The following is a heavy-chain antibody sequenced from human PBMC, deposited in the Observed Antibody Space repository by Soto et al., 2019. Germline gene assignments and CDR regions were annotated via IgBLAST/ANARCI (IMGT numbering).Heavy chain of an antibody. CDR2: VSPYSGNT. V-gene: IGHV1-18*01. CDR1: GYTFISYA. CDR3: ARDFLTRTPLGRATAKFYYFGMAG. J-gene: IGHJ6*01. D-gene: IGHD3-9*01. Sequence: ASVKVSCKASGYTFISYAISWVRQVPGQGLEWMGRVSPYSGNTDSAQKFQGRVTMTTDTSTNTAYMDLRNLRSDDTAIYFCARDFLTRTPLGRATAKFYYFGMAGWGQGTTFIVSS.